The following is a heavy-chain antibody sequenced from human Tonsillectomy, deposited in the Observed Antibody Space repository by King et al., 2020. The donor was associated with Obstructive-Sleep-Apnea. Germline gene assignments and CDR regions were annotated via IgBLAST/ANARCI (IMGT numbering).Heavy chain of an antibody. V-gene: IGHV3-74*01. D-gene: IGHD1-26*01. Sequence: VQLVESGGGLVQPGGSLRLSCAASGFTFSSYWMHWVRQAPGKGLVWVSRINSDGSSTTYADSVKGRFTISRDNAKNTLYLQMNSLRAEDAAVYYCARVSLRWGLLSAFDIWGKGTMVTVSS. CDR1: GFTFSSYW. CDR3: ARVSLRWGLLSAFDI. J-gene: IGHJ3*02. CDR2: INSDGSST.